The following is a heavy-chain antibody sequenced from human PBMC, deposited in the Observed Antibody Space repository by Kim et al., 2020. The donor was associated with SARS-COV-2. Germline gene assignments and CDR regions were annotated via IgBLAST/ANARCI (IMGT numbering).Heavy chain of an antibody. J-gene: IGHJ6*02. D-gene: IGHD2-2*01. V-gene: IGHV3-11*06. CDR3: ARDSLVVVVPGHSYGMDV. Sequence: KGRFTISRDNAKNSLYLQMNSLRAEDTAVYYCARDSLVVVVPGHSYGMDVWGQGTTVTVSS.